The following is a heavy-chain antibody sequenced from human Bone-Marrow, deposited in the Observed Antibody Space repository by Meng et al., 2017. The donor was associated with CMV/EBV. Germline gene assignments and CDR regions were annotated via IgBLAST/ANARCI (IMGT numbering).Heavy chain of an antibody. J-gene: IGHJ5*02. V-gene: IGHV3-21*01. Sequence: GGSLRLSCAASGFTFSSYSMNWVRQAPGKGLEWVSSISSSSSYIYYADSVKGRFTISRDNAKNSLYLQMNSLRAEDTAVYYCARGKHSINWFDPWGQGTRVTGSS. CDR2: ISSSSSYI. D-gene: IGHD2-21*01. CDR1: GFTFSSYS. CDR3: ARGKHSINWFDP.